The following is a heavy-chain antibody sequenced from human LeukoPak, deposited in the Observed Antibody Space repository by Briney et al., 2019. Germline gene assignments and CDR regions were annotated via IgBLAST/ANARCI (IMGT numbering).Heavy chain of an antibody. V-gene: IGHV4-59*01. J-gene: IGHJ4*02. D-gene: IGHD3-22*01. Sequence: SETLSLNCTVSGGSISSYYWSWIRQPPGKGLEWIGYIYYSGSTNYNPSLKSRVTISVDTSKNQFSLKLSSVTAADTAVYYCARGGYYYDSSGYYYYLDYWGQATLVTVSS. CDR2: IYYSGST. CDR1: GGSISSYY. CDR3: ARGGYYYDSSGYYYYLDY.